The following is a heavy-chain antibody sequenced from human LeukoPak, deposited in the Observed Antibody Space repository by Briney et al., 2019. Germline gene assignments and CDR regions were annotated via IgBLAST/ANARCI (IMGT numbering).Heavy chain of an antibody. CDR2: FCSSGDT. CDR1: SGSISSTNYC. CDR3: ARKKVHHSARLGARNNWFDS. V-gene: IGHV4-39*01. J-gene: IGHJ5*01. D-gene: IGHD1-1*01. Sequence: SETLSLTCTVSSGSISSTNYCWGWIRQPPGKGLEWIGTFCSSGDTFYIPSLKSRVIISADTSKNRFSLRLNSLIATDTALCCCARKKVHHSARLGARNNWFDSWGQGILVIVSS.